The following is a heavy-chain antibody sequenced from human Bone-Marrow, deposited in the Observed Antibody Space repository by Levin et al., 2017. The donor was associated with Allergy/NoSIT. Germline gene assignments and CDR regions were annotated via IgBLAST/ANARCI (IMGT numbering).Heavy chain of an antibody. D-gene: IGHD3-22*01. CDR2: ISYDGSNK. Sequence: GESLKISCAASGFTFSSYGMHWVRQAPGKGLEWVAVISYDGSNKYYADSVKGRFTISRDNSKNTLYLQMNSLRAEDTAVYYCAKAPIVVVISYYFDYWGQGTLVTVSS. J-gene: IGHJ4*02. CDR3: AKAPIVVVISYYFDY. CDR1: GFTFSSYG. V-gene: IGHV3-30*18.